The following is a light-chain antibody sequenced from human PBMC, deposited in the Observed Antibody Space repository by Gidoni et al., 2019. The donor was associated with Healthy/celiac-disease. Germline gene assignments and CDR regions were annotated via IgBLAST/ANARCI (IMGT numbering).Light chain of an antibody. V-gene: IGKV1-39*01. CDR1: QSISNH. CDR3: QQSYSTPWT. CDR2: AAA. Sequence: DIQMTQSPSSLSASVGYRVTITCRASQSISNHLNWYQQKPGKAPKVVIYAAASLQTGVPSRFSGSGSGIDFTLTISSLQPEDFATYYCQQSYSTPWTFGQGTKVEI. J-gene: IGKJ1*01.